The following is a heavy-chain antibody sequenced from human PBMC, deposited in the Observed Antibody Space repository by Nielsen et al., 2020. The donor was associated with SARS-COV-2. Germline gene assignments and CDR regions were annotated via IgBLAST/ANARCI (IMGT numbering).Heavy chain of an antibody. CDR1: GFSFSDSG. V-gene: IGHV3-73*01. Sequence: GGSLRLSCAASGFSFSDSGVHWVRQASGKGLEWLGRIRSKANDYATEYAASVKGRVIISRDDSKNTAYLLMNSLKIDDTAVYYCTRVNPTSGSWFDAFDIWGQGTLVTVSS. CDR2: IRSKANDYAT. J-gene: IGHJ3*02. D-gene: IGHD1-26*01. CDR3: TRVNPTSGSWFDAFDI.